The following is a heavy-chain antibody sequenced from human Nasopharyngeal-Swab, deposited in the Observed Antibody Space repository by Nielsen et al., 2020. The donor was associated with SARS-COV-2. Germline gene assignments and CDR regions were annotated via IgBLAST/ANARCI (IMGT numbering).Heavy chain of an antibody. CDR1: GGSISSSYW. Sequence: SETLSLTCAVSGGSISSSYWWSWVRQPPGKGLEWSGEISHNGNANYHPSLKSRVTISLDESRNQFSLNLNSVTAADTAVYYCARSRRGAFDYWGQGTLVTVSS. J-gene: IGHJ4*02. D-gene: IGHD2-2*01. CDR2: ISHNGNA. CDR3: ARSRRGAFDY. V-gene: IGHV4-4*02.